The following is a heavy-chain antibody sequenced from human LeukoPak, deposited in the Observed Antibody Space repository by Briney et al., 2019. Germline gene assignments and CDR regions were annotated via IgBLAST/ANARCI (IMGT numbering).Heavy chain of an antibody. CDR1: GGSISSYY. Sequence: SETLSLTCTVSGGSISSYYLSWIRQPPGKGLEWVGYIYYIGSTNYNPSLKSRVTISVETSKNQFSLKLSSVTAADTAVYYCARAQYYYDSSGYYTKKYYYYMDVWGKGTTVTISS. CDR3: ARAQYYYDSSGYYTKKYYYYMDV. D-gene: IGHD3-22*01. CDR2: IYYIGST. V-gene: IGHV4-59*01. J-gene: IGHJ6*03.